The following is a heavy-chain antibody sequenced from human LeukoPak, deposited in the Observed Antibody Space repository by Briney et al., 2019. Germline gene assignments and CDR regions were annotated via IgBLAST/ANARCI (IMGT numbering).Heavy chain of an antibody. CDR1: GGTFSSYA. V-gene: IGHV1-69*05. D-gene: IGHD3-10*01. CDR3: ARVIGSKFDP. CDR2: IIPIFGTA. J-gene: IGHJ5*02. Sequence: SVKVSCKASGGTFSSYAISWVRQAPGQGLEWMGGIIPIFGTANYAQKFQGRVTMTRDTSTSTVYMELSSLRSEDTAVYYCARVIGSKFDPWGQGTLVTVSS.